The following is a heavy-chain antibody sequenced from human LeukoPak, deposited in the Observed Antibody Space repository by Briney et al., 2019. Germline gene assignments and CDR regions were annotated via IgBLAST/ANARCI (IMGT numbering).Heavy chain of an antibody. CDR1: GGTFSSYA. CDR3: ARDPHYYYGMDV. V-gene: IGHV1-69*04. J-gene: IGHJ6*02. CDR2: TIPILGIA. Sequence: ASVKVSCKASGGTFSSYAISWVRQAPGQGLEWMGRTIPILGIANYAQKFQGGVTITADKSTSTAYMELSSLRSEDTAVYYCARDPHYYYGMDVWGQGTTVTVSS.